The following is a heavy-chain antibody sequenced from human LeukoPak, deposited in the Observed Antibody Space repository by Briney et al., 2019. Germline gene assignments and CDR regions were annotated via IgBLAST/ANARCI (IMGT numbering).Heavy chain of an antibody. V-gene: IGHV3-72*01. D-gene: IGHD3-10*01. CDR2: IRNKADSYST. CDR3: ATGYYFGSGSYGYLDY. Sequence: PGGSLRLSCVASGFTFSDHNMDWVRQAPGKGLEWVGRIRNKADSYSTEYAASVKGRFTISRDDSKNTLYLQMDSLRAEDTAVYYCATGYYFGSGSYGYLDYWGQGTLVTVSS. CDR1: GFTFSDHN. J-gene: IGHJ4*02.